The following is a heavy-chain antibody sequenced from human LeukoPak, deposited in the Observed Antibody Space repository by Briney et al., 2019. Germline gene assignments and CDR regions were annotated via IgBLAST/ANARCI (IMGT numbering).Heavy chain of an antibody. J-gene: IGHJ3*02. CDR3: ARTYSGSADAFDI. V-gene: IGHV3-21*01. CDR2: ISSSSSYI. D-gene: IGHD1-26*01. CDR1: GFTFSSYS. Sequence: GGSLRLSCAASGFTFSSYSMNWVRQAPGKGLEWVSSISSSSSYIYYADSVKGRFTISRDNAKNSLYLQMNSLRAEDTAVYYCARTYSGSADAFDIWGQGTMVTVSS.